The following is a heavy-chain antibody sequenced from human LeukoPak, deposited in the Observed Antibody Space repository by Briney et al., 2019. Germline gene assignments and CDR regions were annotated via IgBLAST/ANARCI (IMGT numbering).Heavy chain of an antibody. V-gene: IGHV4-59*01. D-gene: IGHD6-19*01. CDR3: ARDGNSYSSGLYYFDY. J-gene: IGHJ4*02. CDR2: IYYSGST. CDR1: GGSISSYY. Sequence: SETLSLTCTVSGGSISSYYWSWIRQPPGKGLEWIGYIYYSGSTNYNPSLKSRVTISVDTSKNQFSLKLSSVTAADTAVYYCARDGNSYSSGLYYFDYWGQGTLVTVSS.